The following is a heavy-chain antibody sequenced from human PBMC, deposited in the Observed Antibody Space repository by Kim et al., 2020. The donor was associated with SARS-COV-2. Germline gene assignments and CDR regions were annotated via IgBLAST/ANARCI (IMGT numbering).Heavy chain of an antibody. CDR3: ARVYDILTGYQRTYYFDY. CDR1: GGSISSGGYY. Sequence: SETLSLTCTVSGGSISSGGYYWSWIRQHPGKGLEWIGYIYYSGSNYYNTSLKSRVTISVDTSKNQFSLKLSSVTAADTAVYYCARVYDILTGYQRTYYFDYWGQGTLVTVSS. CDR2: IYYSGSN. V-gene: IGHV4-31*03. J-gene: IGHJ4*02. D-gene: IGHD3-9*01.